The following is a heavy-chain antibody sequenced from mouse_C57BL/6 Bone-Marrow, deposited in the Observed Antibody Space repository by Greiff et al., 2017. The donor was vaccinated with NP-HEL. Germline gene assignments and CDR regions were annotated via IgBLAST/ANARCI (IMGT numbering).Heavy chain of an antibody. CDR1: GYTFTSYW. Sequence: QVQLQQSGAELAKPGASVKLSCTASGYTFTSYWMHWVKQRPGQGLEWIGYINPSSGYTKYNQKFKDTGTLTADKASSTDYMQLSSLTSEDSAVYYCARGGSTRVAYWGQGTLVTVSA. V-gene: IGHV1-7*01. CDR3: ARGGSTRVAY. J-gene: IGHJ3*01. CDR2: INPSSGYT. D-gene: IGHD1-1*01.